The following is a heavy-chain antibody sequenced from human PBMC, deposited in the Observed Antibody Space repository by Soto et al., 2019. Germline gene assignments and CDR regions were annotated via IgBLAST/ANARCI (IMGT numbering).Heavy chain of an antibody. CDR3: ARTPRQGLLLYPNYCAY. CDR1: GGTFSSYS. D-gene: IGHD6-19*01. V-gene: IGHV1-69*12. Sequence: QVQLVQSGAEVKKPGSSVKVSCKASGGTFSSYSISWVRQAPGQGLEWMGGIIPIFGTANNAQKFQGRVTITADESTSTAYMELSSMRSEDTAVYYCARTPRQGLLLYPNYCAYWGQGTLVTVSS. CDR2: IIPIFGTA. J-gene: IGHJ4*02.